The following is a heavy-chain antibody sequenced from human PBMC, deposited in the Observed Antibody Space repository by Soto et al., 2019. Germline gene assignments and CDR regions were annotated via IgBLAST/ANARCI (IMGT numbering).Heavy chain of an antibody. CDR2: IYYSGST. V-gene: IGHV4-31*03. CDR1: GGSISSGGYY. Sequence: QVQLQESGPGLVKPSQTLSLTCTVSGGSISSGGYYWSWIRQHPGKGLEWIGYIYYSGSTYYNPSLKSRVTTSVDTSKNQFSLKLSSVTAADTAVYYCASRAYCSSTSCYGDWYFDLWGRGTLVTVSS. D-gene: IGHD2-2*01. J-gene: IGHJ2*01. CDR3: ASRAYCSSTSCYGDWYFDL.